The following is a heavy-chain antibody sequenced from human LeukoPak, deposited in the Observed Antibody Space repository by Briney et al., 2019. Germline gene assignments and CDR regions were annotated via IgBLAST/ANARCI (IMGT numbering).Heavy chain of an antibody. V-gene: IGHV1-2*02. D-gene: IGHD2-2*01. J-gene: IGHJ4*02. Sequence: ASVKVSCKASGYTFTDYYMHWVRQAPGQGLEWMGWIKPNSGGTNYAQKFQGRVTMTRDTSISTAYMELSRLRSDDTAVYYCARDIVVVSAARGLGYWGQGTLVTVSS. CDR3: ARDIVVVSAARGLGY. CDR2: IKPNSGGT. CDR1: GYTFTDYY.